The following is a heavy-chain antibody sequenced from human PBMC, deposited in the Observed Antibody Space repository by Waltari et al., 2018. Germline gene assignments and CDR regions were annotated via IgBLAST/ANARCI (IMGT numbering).Heavy chain of an antibody. Sequence: EVQLLESAGGLVQPGGSLRLSCASSGFTFSSYAMSWVRQAPGKGLEWVSAISGSGGSTYYADSVKGRFTISRDNSKNTLYLQMNSLRAEDTAVYYCAKGDDYGDYDGLLSVDYWGQGTLVTVSS. J-gene: IGHJ4*02. CDR1: GFTFSSYA. V-gene: IGHV3-23*01. CDR2: ISGSGGST. CDR3: AKGDDYGDYDGLLSVDY. D-gene: IGHD4-17*01.